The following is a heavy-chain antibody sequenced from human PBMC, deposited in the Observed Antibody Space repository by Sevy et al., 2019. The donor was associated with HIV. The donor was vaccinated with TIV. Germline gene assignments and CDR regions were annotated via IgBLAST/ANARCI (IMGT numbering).Heavy chain of an antibody. J-gene: IGHJ6*03. Sequence: GGSLRLSCAVSGFSFDSYGMAWVRQAPGTGLEWVSGISGSGTRTYYADSVKGRFSISRDNSKNRLYLQMNSLRSEDTARDYCGKGGGGHYDPDEIGYYFYYYNMDVWGKRTTVTVSS. CDR3: GKGGGGHYDPDEIGYYFYYYNMDV. V-gene: IGHV3-23*01. CDR1: GFSFDSYG. CDR2: ISGSGTRT. D-gene: IGHD3-22*01.